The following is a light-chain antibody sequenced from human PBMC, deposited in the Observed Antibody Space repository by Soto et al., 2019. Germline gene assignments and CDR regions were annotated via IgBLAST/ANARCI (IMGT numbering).Light chain of an antibody. CDR2: DNN. CDR3: GSWDRSLRGWV. V-gene: IGLV1-51*01. J-gene: IGLJ3*02. CDR1: SSNIGNNH. Sequence: QSVMTQPPSVSAAPGQKVTVSCSGSSSNIGNNHVSWYQHLPGTAPKVLIYDNNKRPSGIPDRFSGSKSATSATLDITGLQTGDEADYYCGSWDRSLRGWVFGGGTKLTVL.